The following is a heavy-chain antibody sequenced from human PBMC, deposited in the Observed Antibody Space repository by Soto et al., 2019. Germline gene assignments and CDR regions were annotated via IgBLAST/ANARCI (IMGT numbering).Heavy chain of an antibody. V-gene: IGHV1-8*02. CDR1: GYTFTSYD. J-gene: IGHJ4*02. CDR2: MDPNSGNT. Sequence: ASVKVSCKASGYTFTSYDINWVRQATGQGLEWMGWMDPNSGNTGYAQKFQGRVTMTRNTSISTAYMELSSLRSEDTAVYYCARGRAWTTAPSWYYYDSSGYQRLDYWGQGTLVTVSS. D-gene: IGHD3-22*01. CDR3: ARGRAWTTAPSWYYYDSSGYQRLDY.